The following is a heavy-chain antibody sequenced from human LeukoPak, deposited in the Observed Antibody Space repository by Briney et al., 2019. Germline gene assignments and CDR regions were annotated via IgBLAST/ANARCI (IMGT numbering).Heavy chain of an antibody. D-gene: IGHD2-2*01. V-gene: IGHV4-34*01. Sequence: SSETLSLTCAAYGGSFSGYYWSWIRQPPGKGLEWIGEINHSGSTNYTPSLKSRVTISVDTSKNQFSLKLSSVTAADTAVYYCARGPDIVVVPAAIYTFDFWGQGTLVTVSS. CDR2: INHSGST. CDR3: ARGPDIVVVPAAIYTFDF. CDR1: GGSFSGYY. J-gene: IGHJ4*02.